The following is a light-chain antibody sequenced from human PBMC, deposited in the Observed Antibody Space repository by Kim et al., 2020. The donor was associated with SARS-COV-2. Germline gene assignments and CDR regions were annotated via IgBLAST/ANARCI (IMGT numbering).Light chain of an antibody. CDR1: KLGDKY. J-gene: IGLJ3*02. Sequence: SYELTQSPSVSVSPGQTASITCSGDKLGDKYACWYQQKPGQSPVLVIYQDNKRPSGIPERFSGSNSGNTATLTISGTQAMDEADYYCQAWDSSRTVFGGGTKLTVL. V-gene: IGLV3-1*01. CDR3: QAWDSSRTV. CDR2: QDN.